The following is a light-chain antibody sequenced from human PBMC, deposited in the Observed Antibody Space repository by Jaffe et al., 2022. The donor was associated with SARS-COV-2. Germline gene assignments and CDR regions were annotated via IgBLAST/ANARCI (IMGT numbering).Light chain of an antibody. CDR2: DAS. CDR3: QQRSNWPLT. Sequence: EIVLTQSPATLSLSPGERATLSCRASQSISKYLAWYQQKPGQAPRLLIYDASIRATGIPGRFSGSGSGTDFTLTIRSLEPEDFAVYYCQQRSNWPLTFGGGTKVEIK. V-gene: IGKV3-11*01. CDR1: QSISKY. J-gene: IGKJ4*01.